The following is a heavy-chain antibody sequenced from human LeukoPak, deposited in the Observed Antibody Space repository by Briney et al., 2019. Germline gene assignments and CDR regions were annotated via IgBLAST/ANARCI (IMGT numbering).Heavy chain of an antibody. CDR1: GYTLTGYY. J-gene: IGHJ6*03. V-gene: IGHV1-2*02. Sequence: ASVKGSCKASGYTLTGYYMHWVRQAPGQGVEWMGWINPNSGGTNYAQKFQGRVTMTRDTSISTAYMELSRLRSDDTAVYYCARRGSGYDPYYMDDWGKGTTVTVSS. D-gene: IGHD5-12*01. CDR3: ARRGSGYDPYYMDD. CDR2: INPNSGGT.